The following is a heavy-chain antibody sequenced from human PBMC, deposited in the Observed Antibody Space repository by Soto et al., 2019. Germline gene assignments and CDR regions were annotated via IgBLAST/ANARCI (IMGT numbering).Heavy chain of an antibody. CDR3: AKDPYSSSRDPNNWFDP. CDR2: ISDSGHYI. D-gene: IGHD6-6*01. CDR1: GFDFSDAW. Sequence: PGGSLRLSCVGTGFDFSDAWMSWVRQTPGKGLEWLSSISDSGHYIYYADSVKGRFTISRDNAKNSLFLQMNSLRGEDTAVYYCAKDPYSSSRDPNNWFDPWGQGTLVTVSS. J-gene: IGHJ5*02. V-gene: IGHV3-21*01.